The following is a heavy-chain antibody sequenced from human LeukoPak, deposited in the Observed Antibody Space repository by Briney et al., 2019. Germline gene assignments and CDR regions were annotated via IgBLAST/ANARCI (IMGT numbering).Heavy chain of an antibody. V-gene: IGHV4-59*01. J-gene: IGHJ4*02. CDR3: ARTSFGGVIGIDY. D-gene: IGHD3-16*02. CDR1: GGSISSYY. CDR2: IYYSGST. Sequence: SETLSLTCTVSGGSISSYYWSWIRQPPGKGLEWIGYIYYSGSTNYNPSLKSRVTISVDTSKNQFSLKLSSVTAADTAVYYCARTSFGGVIGIDYWGQGTLVTVSS.